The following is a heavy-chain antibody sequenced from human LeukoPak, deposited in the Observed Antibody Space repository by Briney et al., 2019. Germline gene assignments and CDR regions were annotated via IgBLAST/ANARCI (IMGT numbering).Heavy chain of an antibody. CDR2: IYHTGST. CDR1: GGPISTSNW. J-gene: IGHJ4*02. Sequence: SETLSLTCAVSGGPISTSNWWSWVRQPPGKGLEWIGEIYHTGSTNYNPSLKSRVTISLDKSKNQFCLKLSSVTAADTAVYYCARIDHSGWYGWGQGTLVTVSS. CDR3: ARIDHSGWYG. D-gene: IGHD6-19*01. V-gene: IGHV4-4*02.